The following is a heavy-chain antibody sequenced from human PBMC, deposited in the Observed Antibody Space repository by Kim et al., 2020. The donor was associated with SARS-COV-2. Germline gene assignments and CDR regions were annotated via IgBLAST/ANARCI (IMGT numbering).Heavy chain of an antibody. J-gene: IGHJ6*02. V-gene: IGHV1-69*04. Sequence: SVKVSCKPSGGTFSSYAISWVRQAPGQGLEWMGRIIPILGIANYAQKFQGRVTITADKSTSTAYMELSSLRSEDTAVYYCARSITMVRGVIINQYGMDVWGQGTTVTVSS. CDR3: ARSITMVRGVIINQYGMDV. D-gene: IGHD3-10*01. CDR2: IIPILGIA. CDR1: GGTFSSYA.